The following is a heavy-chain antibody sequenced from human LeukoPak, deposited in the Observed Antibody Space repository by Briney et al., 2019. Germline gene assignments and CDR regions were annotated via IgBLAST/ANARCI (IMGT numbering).Heavy chain of an antibody. Sequence: GGSLRLSCAASTFTFSSFSMNWVRQAPGKGLEWVSSMSSSGTYIYYADSLKGRFTISRDNAKSSLYLQMNSLRAEDTALYYCARATVTTLDAFDIWGQGTMVTVS. CDR3: ARATVTTLDAFDI. CDR2: MSSSGTYI. V-gene: IGHV3-21*01. D-gene: IGHD4-17*01. CDR1: TFTFSSFS. J-gene: IGHJ3*02.